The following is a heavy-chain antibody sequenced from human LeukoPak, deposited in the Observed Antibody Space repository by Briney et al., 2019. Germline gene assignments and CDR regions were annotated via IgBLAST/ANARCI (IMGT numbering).Heavy chain of an antibody. CDR2: INHSGST. V-gene: IGHV4-34*01. J-gene: IGHJ3*02. Sequence: SETLSLTCAVYGGSFSGYNWSWIRQPPGKGLEGMGEINHSGSTNYNPSLKSRVTISVDTSKNQFSLKLPSVTAADTAVYYCARGGRGYDILTGYREVGDAFDIWGQGTMVTVSS. CDR1: GGSFSGYN. D-gene: IGHD3-9*01. CDR3: ARGGRGYDILTGYREVGDAFDI.